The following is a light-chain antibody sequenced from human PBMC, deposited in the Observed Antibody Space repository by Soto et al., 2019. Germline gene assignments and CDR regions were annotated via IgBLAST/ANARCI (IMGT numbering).Light chain of an antibody. CDR2: SAF. CDR3: QKYNRAPWT. J-gene: IGKJ1*01. Sequence: DIQMTQSPSSLSASIGDRVTITFRASQNIGSFLNLYQQKPGEAPRLLVYSAFRIQSGVPSRFNASGSGTDFTLSISSLQPEDVATYYCQKYNRAPWTFGPGTKVDIK. V-gene: IGKV1-39*01. CDR1: QNIGSF.